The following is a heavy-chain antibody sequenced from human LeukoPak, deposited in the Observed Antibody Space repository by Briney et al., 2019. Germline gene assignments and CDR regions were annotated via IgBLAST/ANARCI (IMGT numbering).Heavy chain of an antibody. CDR1: GFTFSSYA. V-gene: IGHV3-23*01. CDR2: ISGSGGST. D-gene: IGHD2-2*01. CDR3: AKDLLSCSSTSCYVIHYYYGMDV. Sequence: GGSLRLSCAASGFTFSSYAMSWVRQAPGKGLEWVSAISGSGGSTYYADSMKGRFTISRDNSKDTLYLQMNSLRAEDTAVYYCAKDLLSCSSTSCYVIHYYYGMDVWGQGTTVTVSS. J-gene: IGHJ6*02.